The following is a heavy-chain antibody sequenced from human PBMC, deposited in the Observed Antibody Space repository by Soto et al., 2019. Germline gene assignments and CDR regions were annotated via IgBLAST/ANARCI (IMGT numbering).Heavy chain of an antibody. D-gene: IGHD1-1*01. V-gene: IGHV1-18*01. J-gene: IGHJ6*02. CDR2: ISGHSGGT. CDR1: GYPFTNFC. Sequence: ASVKVSCKASGYPFTNFCINWVRQAPGQGLEWMGWISGHSGGTKYGPKFRDRLTIVTDTSSKTAYMELRSLKSDDTAVYYCAKDGGHGARTHICGMDVWGQGTTVTVSS. CDR3: AKDGGHGARTHICGMDV.